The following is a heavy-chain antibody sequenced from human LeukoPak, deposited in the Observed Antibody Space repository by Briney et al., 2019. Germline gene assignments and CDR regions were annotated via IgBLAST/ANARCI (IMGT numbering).Heavy chain of an antibody. Sequence: GGSLRLACAASGFTFSSYAMHWVRQAPGKGLEWVAVISYDGSNKYYADSVKGRFTISRDNSKNTLYLQMNSLRAEDTAVYYCARDRVGATDYFDYWGQGTLVTVSS. CDR3: ARDRVGATDYFDY. CDR2: ISYDGSNK. J-gene: IGHJ4*02. CDR1: GFTFSSYA. V-gene: IGHV3-30-3*01. D-gene: IGHD1-26*01.